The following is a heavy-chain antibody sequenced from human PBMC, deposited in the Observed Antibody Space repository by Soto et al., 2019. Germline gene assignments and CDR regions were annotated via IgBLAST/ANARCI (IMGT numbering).Heavy chain of an antibody. D-gene: IGHD3-9*01. V-gene: IGHV3-74*01. Sequence: PWGSLRLSCEASRFSLVTYWMYFFRQAAGEWLMWVSRINSDGGIINYADSVKGRFTISRDNAKNTLYLQMNSLRTDDTAVYYCARDLGKYDRHYFDNWGQGTLVTVSS. CDR3: ARDLGKYDRHYFDN. CDR2: INSDGGII. CDR1: RFSLVTYW. J-gene: IGHJ4*02.